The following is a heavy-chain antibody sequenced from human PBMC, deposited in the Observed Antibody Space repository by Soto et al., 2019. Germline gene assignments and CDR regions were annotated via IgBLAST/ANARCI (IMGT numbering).Heavy chain of an antibody. D-gene: IGHD1-26*01. CDR1: GFTFSSYG. CDR3: ARATRGSSLGFFDY. J-gene: IGHJ4*02. CDR2: IWYDGSNK. Sequence: GGSLRLSCAASGFTFSSYGMHWVRQAPGKGLEWVAVIWYDGSNKYYADSVKGRFTISRDNSKNTLYLQMNSLRAEDTAVYYCARATRGSSLGFFDYWGQGTLVTVSS. V-gene: IGHV3-33*01.